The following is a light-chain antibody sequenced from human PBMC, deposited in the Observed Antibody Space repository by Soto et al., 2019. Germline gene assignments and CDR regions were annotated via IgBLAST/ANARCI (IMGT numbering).Light chain of an antibody. CDR3: QQYGSSGT. V-gene: IGKV3-20*01. CDR2: GAS. J-gene: IGKJ1*01. CDR1: QSVSSC. Sequence: EIVMTQSPATLSVVPGERATLSCRASQSVSSCLAWYQQKPGQAPRVLIYGASNRATGIPDRFSGSGSGTDFTLTISRLEPEDFAVYYCQQYGSSGTFGQGTKVDIK.